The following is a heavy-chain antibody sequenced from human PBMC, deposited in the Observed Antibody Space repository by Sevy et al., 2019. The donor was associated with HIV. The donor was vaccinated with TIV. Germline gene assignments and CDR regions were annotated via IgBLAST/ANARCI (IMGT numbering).Heavy chain of an antibody. J-gene: IGHJ5*01. CDR1: GSSFSHSY. V-gene: IGHV3-74*01. CDR2: VNSDALIT. CDR3: ARGCAGFPTA. D-gene: IGHD6-25*01. Sequence: GGSLRLSCAVSGSSFSHSYMHWVRQSPGKGLMWVSRVNSDALITNYADSVKGRFTISRDNARHTVYLQMNSLIADDTAVYYCARGCAGFPTAWGPGTLVTVSS.